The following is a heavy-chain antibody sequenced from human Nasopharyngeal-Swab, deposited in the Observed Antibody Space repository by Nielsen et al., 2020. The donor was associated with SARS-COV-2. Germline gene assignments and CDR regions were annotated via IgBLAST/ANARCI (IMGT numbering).Heavy chain of an antibody. D-gene: IGHD3-3*01. CDR2: ISSSSSYI. CDR3: AKPFWSGYYSGDSFDF. Sequence: VRQAPGKGLEWVSSISSSSSYIYYADSVKGRFTISRENNKNSLYLQMNSLTVEDTALYYCAKPFWSGYYSGDSFDFWGQGTMVTVSS. J-gene: IGHJ3*01. V-gene: IGHV3-21*04.